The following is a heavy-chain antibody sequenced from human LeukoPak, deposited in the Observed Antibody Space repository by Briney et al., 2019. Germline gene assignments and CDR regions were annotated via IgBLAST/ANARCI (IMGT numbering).Heavy chain of an antibody. J-gene: IGHJ4*02. CDR2: IILIFDTA. D-gene: IGHD5-18*01. V-gene: IGHV1-69*06. CDR1: GGTFSTYA. Sequence: ASVKVSCKASGGTFSTYAINWVRQAPGQGLEWMGWIILIFDTANFAQKFQGRVTITADKSTSTAYMELSSLRSEDTAVYYCARVVAIRGYSYGYDYWGQGTLVTVSS. CDR3: ARVVAIRGYSYGYDY.